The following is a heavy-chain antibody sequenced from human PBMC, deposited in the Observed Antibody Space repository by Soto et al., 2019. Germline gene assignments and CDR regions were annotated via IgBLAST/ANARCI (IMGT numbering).Heavy chain of an antibody. CDR1: GGTFTTDT. D-gene: IGHD3-10*01. V-gene: IGHV1-69*08. CDR3: AREDGSYNMGTFPFYYLDV. J-gene: IGHJ6*03. CDR2: IIPILGTG. Sequence: QVQLVQSGPEVQKSGSSVKVSCQLSGGTFTTDTISWLRRAPGQGLDWMGRIIPILGTGNYAKKFQGRVTITEDKSTYPGYMELSSLSSEVTAVYYCAREDGSYNMGTFPFYYLDVWGNVPTVTVSS.